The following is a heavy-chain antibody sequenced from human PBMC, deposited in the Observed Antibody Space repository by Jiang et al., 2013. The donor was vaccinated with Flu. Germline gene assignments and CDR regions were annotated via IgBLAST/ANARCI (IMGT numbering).Heavy chain of an antibody. Sequence: VQLLESGGGLVQPGGSLRLSCAASGFTFSSYAMSWVRQAPGKGLEWVSAISGSGGSTYYADSVKGRFTISRDNSKNTLYLQMNSLRAEDTAVYYCAKDGLMGARWEDAFDIWGQGTMVTVSS. CDR3: AKDGLMGARWEDAFDI. D-gene: IGHD1-26*01. CDR1: GFTFSSYA. V-gene: IGHV3-23*01. CDR2: ISGSGGST. J-gene: IGHJ3*02.